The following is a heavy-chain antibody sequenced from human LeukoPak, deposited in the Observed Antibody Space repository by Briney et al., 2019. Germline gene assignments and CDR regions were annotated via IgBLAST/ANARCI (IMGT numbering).Heavy chain of an antibody. CDR1: GYTFTDYY. CDR3: ARDGGYSGYDVYFDY. CDR2: INPNNGGT. V-gene: IGHV1-2*02. D-gene: IGHD5-12*01. J-gene: IGHJ4*02. Sequence: ASVKVSCKASGYTFTDYYMHWVRQAPGQGLEWMGWINPNNGGTNYAQKFQGRVTMTRDTSINTAYMELSRLRSDGTAVYYCARDGGYSGYDVYFDYWGQGTLVTVSS.